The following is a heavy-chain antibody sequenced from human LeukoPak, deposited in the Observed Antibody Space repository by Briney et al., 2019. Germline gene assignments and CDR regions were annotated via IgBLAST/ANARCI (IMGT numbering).Heavy chain of an antibody. CDR1: GFTFSSYN. V-gene: IGHV3-21*03. Sequence: GGSLRLSCAASGFTFSSYNMNWVRQAPGKGLEWVSSIYSNIDYTYYADSVKGGFTISRDNAKYSPYLQMNRLRAADTAVDYCARESAAFDIWGQGTQVTVSS. J-gene: IGHJ3*02. D-gene: IGHD3-3*01. CDR3: ARESAAFDI. CDR2: IYSNIDYT.